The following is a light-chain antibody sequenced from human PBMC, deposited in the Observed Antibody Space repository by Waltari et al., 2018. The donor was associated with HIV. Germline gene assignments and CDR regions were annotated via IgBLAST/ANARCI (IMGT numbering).Light chain of an antibody. V-gene: IGLV2-14*01. J-gene: IGLJ2*01. CDR2: EVS. CDR1: SSDVGGNHY. CDR3: SSYTRSSTL. Sequence: QSALTQPASVSGSPGQSITIPCTGTSSDVGGNHYVSWYQYHPGKAPKLMIYEVSNRPSGVSNRFSGSKSGNTASLTISGLQAEDEGDYYCSSYTRSSTLFGGGTKLTVL.